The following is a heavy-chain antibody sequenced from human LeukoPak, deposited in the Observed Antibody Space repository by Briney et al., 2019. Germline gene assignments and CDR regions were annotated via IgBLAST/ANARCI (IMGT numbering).Heavy chain of an antibody. V-gene: IGHV3-23*01. CDR2: ISGSGGST. Sequence: TGGSLRLSCAASGFTFSSYAMSWVRQAPGKGLEWVSAISGSGGSTYYADSVKGRFTISRDNSKNTLYLQMNSLRAEDTAVYYCAKVLQPLPSITMIVVVIPYFDYWGQGTLVTVSS. CDR1: GFTFSSYA. CDR3: AKVLQPLPSITMIVVVIPYFDY. D-gene: IGHD3-22*01. J-gene: IGHJ4*02.